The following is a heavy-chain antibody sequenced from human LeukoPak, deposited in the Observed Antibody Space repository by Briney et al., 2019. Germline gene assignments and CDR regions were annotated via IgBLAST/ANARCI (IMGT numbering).Heavy chain of an antibody. CDR1: GYTFTGYQ. CDR3: ASPRISGDSSGYYDTLQY. V-gene: IGHV1-2*06. J-gene: IGHJ1*01. CDR2: INPNSGAT. D-gene: IGHD3-22*01. Sequence: ASVKVSCKASGYTFTGYQMHWARQAPGQGLEWMGRINPNSGATNYAQKFQGRVTMTRDTSISTAYMELSRLRSDDTAVYYCASPRISGDSSGYYDTLQYWGQGTLVTVSS.